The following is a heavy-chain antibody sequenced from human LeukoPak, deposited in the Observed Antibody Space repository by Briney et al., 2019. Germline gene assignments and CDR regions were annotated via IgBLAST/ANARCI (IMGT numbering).Heavy chain of an antibody. CDR3: AKDSHWILFDD. V-gene: IGHV3-23*01. J-gene: IGHJ4*02. Sequence: GGSLRLSCAASEFSVGSNYMTWVRPAPGKGLEWVSGIGGSGTRTYYADSVKGRFTISRDNSKNTLYLQMNSLRDEDTAVYYCAKDSHWILFDDWGQGTLVTVSS. CDR1: EFSVGSNY. CDR2: IGGSGTRT. D-gene: IGHD2-2*03.